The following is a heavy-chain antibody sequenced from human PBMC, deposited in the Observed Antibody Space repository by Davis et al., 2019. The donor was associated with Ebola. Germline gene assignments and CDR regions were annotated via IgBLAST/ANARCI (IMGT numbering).Heavy chain of an antibody. CDR3: AKATHEEYYGDYGMDV. V-gene: IGHV3-30*18. Sequence: GESLKISCAASGFNFSRYGMHWVRQAPGKGLEWVAVISYDGSNENYVDSVTGRFTISRDNSKNTLYLQMNSLRPEDTAVYYCAKATHEEYYGDYGMDVWGQGTTVTVSS. D-gene: IGHD4-17*01. CDR2: ISYDGSNE. CDR1: GFNFSRYG. J-gene: IGHJ6*02.